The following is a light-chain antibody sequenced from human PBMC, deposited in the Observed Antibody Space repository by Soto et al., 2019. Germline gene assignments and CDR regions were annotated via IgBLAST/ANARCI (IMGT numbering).Light chain of an antibody. Sequence: SYELTQPPSVSVAPGKTARITCGGNNIGSKSVHWYQQKPGQAPVLVIYYDSDRPSGIPERFSGSNSGNTATLTISRVEAGDEADYYCQVWDSSSDHCVFGGGTKVNVL. CDR2: YDS. J-gene: IGLJ3*02. V-gene: IGLV3-21*04. CDR3: QVWDSSSDHCV. CDR1: NIGSKS.